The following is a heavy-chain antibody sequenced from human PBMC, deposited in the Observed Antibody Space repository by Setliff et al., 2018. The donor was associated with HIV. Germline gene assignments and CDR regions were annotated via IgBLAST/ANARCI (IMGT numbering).Heavy chain of an antibody. Sequence: SETLSLTCTVSGGSISSAGYYWSWIRQHPGKGLEWIGYIYNTGSAYFNPSLKSRLTISVDTSRNQFSLRLTSLTAADTAVYFCARFSSTGWRRAFDVWGQGTKVTVSS. CDR1: GGSISSAGYY. CDR3: ARFSSTGWRRAFDV. CDR2: IYNTGSA. J-gene: IGHJ3*01. V-gene: IGHV4-31*03. D-gene: IGHD6-19*01.